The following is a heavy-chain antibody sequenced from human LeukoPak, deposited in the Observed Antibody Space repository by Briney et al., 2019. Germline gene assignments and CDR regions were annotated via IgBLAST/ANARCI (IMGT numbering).Heavy chain of an antibody. CDR2: ISGSGGST. V-gene: IGHV3-23*01. Sequence: QAGGSLRLSCAASGFTFSSYAMSWVRQAPGKGLEWVSAISGSGGSTYYADSVKGRFTISRDNSKNTLYLQMNSLRAEDTAVYYCAKVPTGTTSPDYYYYGMDVWGQGTTVTVSS. CDR1: GFTFSSYA. CDR3: AKVPTGTTSPDYYYYGMDV. D-gene: IGHD1-1*01. J-gene: IGHJ6*02.